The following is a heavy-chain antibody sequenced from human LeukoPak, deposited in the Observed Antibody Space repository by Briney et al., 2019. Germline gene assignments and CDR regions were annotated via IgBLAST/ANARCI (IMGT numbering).Heavy chain of an antibody. CDR1: GGSISSYY. D-gene: IGHD6-19*01. CDR2: IFYSGST. J-gene: IGHJ6*03. Sequence: SETLSLTCTVSGGSISSYYWSWLRQPPGKGLEWLGNIFYSGSTNYNRSLQSRVSISVDTSKNQFSLRLGSVTAADTAVYYCARQTTFSSGRLNYYYYYMDVWGKGTTVTVSS. V-gene: IGHV4-59*08. CDR3: ARQTTFSSGRLNYYYYYMDV.